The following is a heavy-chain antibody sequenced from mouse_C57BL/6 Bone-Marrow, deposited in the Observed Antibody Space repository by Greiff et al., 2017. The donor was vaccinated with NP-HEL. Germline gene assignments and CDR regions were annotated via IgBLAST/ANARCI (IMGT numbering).Heavy chain of an antibody. J-gene: IGHJ4*01. V-gene: IGHV1-64*01. CDR1: GYTFTSYW. CDR2: IHPNSGST. Sequence: QVQLQQPGAELVKPGASVKLSCKASGYTFTSYWMHWVKQRPGQGLEWIGMIHPNSGSTNYNEKFKSKATLTVDKSSSTAYMQLSSLTSEDSAVYYCARPSLYYGSSPLGMDYWGQGTSVTVSS. CDR3: ARPSLYYGSSPLGMDY. D-gene: IGHD1-1*01.